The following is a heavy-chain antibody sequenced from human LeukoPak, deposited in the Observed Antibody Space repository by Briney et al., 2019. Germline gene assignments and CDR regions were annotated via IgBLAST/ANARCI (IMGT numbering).Heavy chain of an antibody. CDR2: MNPNSGNT. J-gene: IGHJ4*02. V-gene: IGHV1-8*01. CDR3: ASGRPNRGFDY. Sequence: VKVSCKSCGYTFFSYGSNWVRQATGQQLEWMEWMNPNSGNTGYAQKVQGRVTMNKNNSISTVYMELSSLRSEDTAVYYCASGRPNRGFDYWGQGTLVTVSS. CDR1: GYTFFSYG. D-gene: IGHD7-27*01.